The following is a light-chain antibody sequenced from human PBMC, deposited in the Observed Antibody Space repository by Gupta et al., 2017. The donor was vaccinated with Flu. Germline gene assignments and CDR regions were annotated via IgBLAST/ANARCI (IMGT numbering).Light chain of an antibody. CDR3: QQSDSTPCT. CDR2: AAA. V-gene: IGKV1-39*01. J-gene: IGKJ2*02. Sequence: DIQMTQFPSSLSASVADRVTITCRASQSISSYLNWYQQKPGKAPNLLIYAAASLESGVPSRFSGSGSGTDFTLTISSPQPEDFATYYCQQSDSTPCTFGQGTKLEIK. CDR1: QSISSY.